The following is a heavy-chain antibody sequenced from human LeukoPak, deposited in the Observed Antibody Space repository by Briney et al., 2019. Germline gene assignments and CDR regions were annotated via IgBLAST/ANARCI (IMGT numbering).Heavy chain of an antibody. CDR2: IYYSGST. CDR1: GGSVSSGSYY. J-gene: IGHJ3*02. Sequence: PSETLSLTCTVSGGSVSSGSYYWSWIRQPPGKGLEWIGYIYYSGSTNYNPSLKSRVTISVDTSKNRFSLKLSSVTAADTAVYYCAVFPRDKYYDFWSGYLGPSDAFDTWGQGTMVTVSS. CDR3: AVFPRDKYYDFWSGYLGPSDAFDT. V-gene: IGHV4-61*01. D-gene: IGHD3-3*01.